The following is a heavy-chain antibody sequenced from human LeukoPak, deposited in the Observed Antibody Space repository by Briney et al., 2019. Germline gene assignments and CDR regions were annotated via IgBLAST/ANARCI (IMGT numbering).Heavy chain of an antibody. Sequence: PGGSLRLSXAASGFTFSSYAMSWVRQAPGKGLEWVSAISGSGGSTYYADSVKGRFTISRDNSKNTLYLQMNSLRAEDTAVYYCAKDRLGYCSSTSCYSLFDYWGQGTLVTVSS. D-gene: IGHD2-2*01. CDR1: GFTFSSYA. V-gene: IGHV3-23*01. J-gene: IGHJ4*02. CDR2: ISGSGGST. CDR3: AKDRLGYCSSTSCYSLFDY.